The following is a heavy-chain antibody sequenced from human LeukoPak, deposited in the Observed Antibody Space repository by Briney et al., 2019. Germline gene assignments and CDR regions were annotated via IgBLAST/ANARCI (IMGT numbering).Heavy chain of an antibody. V-gene: IGHV3-21*01. CDR1: GFTFSSYT. Sequence: GGSLRLSCAASGFTFSSYTMNWVRQAPGKGLEWVSSITSSSNYIYYASSVRGRFTISRDNAKNSLYLQMNSLRAEDTAVYYCARDLRLWGQGTLVTVSS. CDR3: ARDLRL. J-gene: IGHJ4*02. CDR2: ITSSSNYI.